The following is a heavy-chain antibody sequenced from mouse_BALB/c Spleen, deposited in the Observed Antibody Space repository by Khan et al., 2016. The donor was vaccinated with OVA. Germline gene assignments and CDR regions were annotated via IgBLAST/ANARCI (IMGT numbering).Heavy chain of an antibody. V-gene: IGHV14-3*02. CDR2: IEPANGKT. CDR1: GFNFKDTY. J-gene: IGHJ3*01. Sequence: VQLMESGAELVKPGASVKLSFTASGFNFKDTYIHWVKQRPEQGLEWIGRIEPANGKTENDQHFQEKDTIKADTSSNTAYLQLSSLTSEDTAVYYCAIFLSQSYASAWFVSCGQGTLVTVST. D-gene: IGHD6-2*01. CDR3: AIFLSQSYASAWFVS.